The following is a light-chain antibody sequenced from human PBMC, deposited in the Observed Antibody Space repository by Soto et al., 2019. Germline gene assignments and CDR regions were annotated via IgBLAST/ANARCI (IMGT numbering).Light chain of an antibody. CDR1: QGISNY. CDR3: QKYNSANPT. J-gene: IGKJ1*01. CDR2: AAS. Sequence: DIQMTQTPSSLSASVGDRVTITCRASQGISNYLAWYQQKPGKVPKVLIYAASTLQSGVPFRFSGSGSGTDFTLTISSLQPEDVATYYCQKYNSANPTFGQGTKVEIK. V-gene: IGKV1-27*01.